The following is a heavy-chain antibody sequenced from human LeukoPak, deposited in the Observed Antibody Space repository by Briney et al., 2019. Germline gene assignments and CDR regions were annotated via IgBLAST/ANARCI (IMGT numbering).Heavy chain of an antibody. D-gene: IGHD3-22*01. J-gene: IGHJ3*02. CDR3: ARGDYYDSSGYGSVMGDI. Sequence: GGSLRLSCAVSGFTFSNYWMSWVRQAPGKGLEWVANIKQDGSVKYYVDSVKGRFTISRENAKNSLYLQMDSLRVEDTAVYYCARGDYYDSSGYGSVMGDIWGQGTMVTVSS. CDR1: GFTFSNYW. V-gene: IGHV3-7*04. CDR2: IKQDGSVK.